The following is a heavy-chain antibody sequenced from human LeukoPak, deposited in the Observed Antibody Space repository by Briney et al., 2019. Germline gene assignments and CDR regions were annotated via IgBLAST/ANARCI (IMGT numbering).Heavy chain of an antibody. CDR1: GGSISGGDYY. J-gene: IGHJ4*02. V-gene: IGHV4-30-4*08. D-gene: IGHD3-22*01. CDR3: ARESHYYDSSGYSSWMFDY. CDR2: IYYSGST. Sequence: SETLSLTCTVSGGSISGGDYYWSWIRQPPGKGLEWIGYIYYSGSTYYNPSLKSRVTISVDTSKNQFSLKLSSVTAADTAVYYCARESHYYDSSGYSSWMFDYWGQGILVTVSS.